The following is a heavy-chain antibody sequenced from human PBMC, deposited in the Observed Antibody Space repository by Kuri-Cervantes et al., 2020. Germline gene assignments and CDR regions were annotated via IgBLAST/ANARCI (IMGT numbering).Heavy chain of an antibody. V-gene: IGHV1-18*04. J-gene: IGHJ4*02. CDR3: AREFGYNRSLKDY. CDR1: GYTFTGYY. CDR2: ISAYNGDT. Sequence: ASVKVSCKASGYTFTGYYMHWVRQAPGQGLEWMGWISAYNGDTNYAQKLQGRVTMTTDTSTSTAYMELRSLRSDDTAVYYCAREFGYNRSLKDYWGQGTLVTVSS. D-gene: IGHD6-13*01.